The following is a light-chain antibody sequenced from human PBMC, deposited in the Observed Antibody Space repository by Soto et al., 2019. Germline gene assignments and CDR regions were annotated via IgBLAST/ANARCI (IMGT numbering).Light chain of an antibody. CDR3: TSYTNRYTYV. Sequence: QSVLTQPASVSGSPGQSITISCTGTSSDAGGYDYVGWYQQHPGKAPKLMIYNVYNRPSGVSFRFSGSKSGNTASLTISGLQTEDEADYYCTSYTNRYTYVFGTGTKVTVL. CDR2: NVY. CDR1: SSDAGGYDY. V-gene: IGLV2-14*01. J-gene: IGLJ1*01.